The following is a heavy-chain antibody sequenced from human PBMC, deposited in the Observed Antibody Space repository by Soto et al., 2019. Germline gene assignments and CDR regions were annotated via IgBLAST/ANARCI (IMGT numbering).Heavy chain of an antibody. D-gene: IGHD5-12*01. CDR2: IYYSGST. V-gene: IGHV4-30-4*01. Sequence: SETLSLTCTFSGGSISSGDYYLSWIRQPPGKGLEWIGYIYYSGSTYYNPSLKSRVTISVDTSKNQFSLKLMSVTAADTAVYYCARDRPVVATIIGPGLFDYWGQGTLVTVSS. J-gene: IGHJ4*02. CDR3: ARDRPVVATIIGPGLFDY. CDR1: GGSISSGDYY.